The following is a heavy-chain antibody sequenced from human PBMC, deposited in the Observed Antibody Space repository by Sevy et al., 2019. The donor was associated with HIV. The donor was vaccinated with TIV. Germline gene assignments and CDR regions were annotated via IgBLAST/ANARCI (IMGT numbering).Heavy chain of an antibody. D-gene: IGHD5-18*01. Sequence: GGSLRLSCAASGFTFSSYSMNWVRQAPGMGLEWVSYISGTSSYIYYADSVKGRFTISRDNAKNSLYLQMNSLGAEDTAVYYCARDPGYTSDSYYYFYMDVWGKGTTVTVSS. CDR1: GFTFSSYS. J-gene: IGHJ6*03. CDR3: ARDPGYTSDSYYYFYMDV. V-gene: IGHV3-21*01. CDR2: ISGTSSYI.